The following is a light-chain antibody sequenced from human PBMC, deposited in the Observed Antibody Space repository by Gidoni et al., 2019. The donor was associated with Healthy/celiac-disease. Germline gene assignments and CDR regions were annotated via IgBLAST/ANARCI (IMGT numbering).Light chain of an antibody. J-gene: IGLJ3*02. CDR1: NIGSKS. V-gene: IGLV3-21*02. CDR2: DDS. Sequence: SYVLTQPPSVSVAPGQTARITCGGNNIGSKSVHWYQQKPGQAPVLVVYDDSDRPSGIPERFSGSNSGNTATLTISRADYYCQVWDSSSDWVFGGGTKLTVL. CDR3: QVWDSSSDWV.